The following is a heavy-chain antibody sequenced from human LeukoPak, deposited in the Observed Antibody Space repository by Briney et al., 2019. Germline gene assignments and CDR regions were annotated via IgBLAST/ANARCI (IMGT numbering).Heavy chain of an antibody. Sequence: SETLSLTCTVSGGSISSGGYYWSWIRQHPGKGLEWIGYIYYSGSTYYNPSLKSRVTISVDTSKNQFSLKLSSVTAADTAVYYCARAIVVPDLEYYFDYWGQGTLVTVSS. V-gene: IGHV4-31*03. CDR3: ARAIVVPDLEYYFDY. D-gene: IGHD2-2*01. J-gene: IGHJ4*02. CDR1: GGSISSGGYY. CDR2: IYYSGST.